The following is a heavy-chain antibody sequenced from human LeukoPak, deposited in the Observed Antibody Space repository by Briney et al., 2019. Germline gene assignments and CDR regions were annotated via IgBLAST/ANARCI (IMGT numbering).Heavy chain of an antibody. V-gene: IGHV4-39*01. J-gene: IGHJ4*02. D-gene: IGHD6-25*01. CDR3: ARRRYSSGYIDY. Sequence: SETLSLTCTVSGGSISSSSYYWGWIRQPPGKGLEWIGSIYYDGSTYYNPSLKSRVTISVDTSKNQFSLKLSSVTAADTAVYYCARRRYSSGYIDYWGQETLVTVSS. CDR2: IYYDGST. CDR1: GGSISSSSYY.